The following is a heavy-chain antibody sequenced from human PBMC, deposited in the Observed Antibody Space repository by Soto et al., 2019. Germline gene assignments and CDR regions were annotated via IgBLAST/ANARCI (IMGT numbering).Heavy chain of an antibody. Sequence: HLLLQESGTGLVKPSETLSLTCTVSGAAITSTSYSWGWIRQSPGKGLEWIGSVYYRGSTYYNPYHKSRVARSVDAAKNQFTLSLNSITAADTAVYYCVQTAMVEMALALDPWGLGILVTDS. CDR1: GAAITSTSYS. J-gene: IGHJ5*02. V-gene: IGHV4-39*01. D-gene: IGHD2-8*01. CDR2: VYYRGST. CDR3: VQTAMVEMALALDP.